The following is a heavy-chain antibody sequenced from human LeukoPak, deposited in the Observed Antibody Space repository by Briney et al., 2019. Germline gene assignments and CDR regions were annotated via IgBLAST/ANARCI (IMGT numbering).Heavy chain of an antibody. Sequence: ASVKVSCKVSGYTLTELSMHWVRQAPGKGLEWMGGFDPEDGETIYAQKFQGRVTMTEDTSTDTAYMELSSLTSEDTAVYYCARGGARSGWYGTYFDYWGQGTLVTVSS. V-gene: IGHV1-24*01. J-gene: IGHJ4*02. D-gene: IGHD6-19*01. CDR2: FDPEDGET. CDR3: ARGGARSGWYGTYFDY. CDR1: GYTLTELS.